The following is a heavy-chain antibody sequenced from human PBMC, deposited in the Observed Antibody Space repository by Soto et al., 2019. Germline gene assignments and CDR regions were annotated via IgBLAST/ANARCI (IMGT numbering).Heavy chain of an antibody. CDR1: GGSVSSGTYY. Sequence: PSETLSLTCTVSGGSVSSGTYYWSWIRQPPGKGLEWIAYINYSGSTNYNPSLKSRVTISVDTSKNQFSLRLSSVTAADTAVYYFVREMGGNSPIRNWFDPWGQGTLVTVSS. CDR2: INYSGST. CDR3: VREMGGNSPIRNWFDP. V-gene: IGHV4-61*01. J-gene: IGHJ5*02. D-gene: IGHD1-1*01.